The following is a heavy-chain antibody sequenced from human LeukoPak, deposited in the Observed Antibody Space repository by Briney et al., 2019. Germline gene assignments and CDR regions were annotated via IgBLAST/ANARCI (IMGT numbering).Heavy chain of an antibody. CDR2: MNPNSGNT. Sequence: ASVKVSCKTSGYTFTSYDINWVRQATGQGLEWMGWMNPNSGNTGYAQKFQGRVTMTRDTSTSTVYMELSSLRSEDTAVYYCARAAGDKDYWGQGTLVTVSS. CDR3: ARAAGDKDY. D-gene: IGHD7-27*01. J-gene: IGHJ4*02. CDR1: GYTFTSYD. V-gene: IGHV1-8*01.